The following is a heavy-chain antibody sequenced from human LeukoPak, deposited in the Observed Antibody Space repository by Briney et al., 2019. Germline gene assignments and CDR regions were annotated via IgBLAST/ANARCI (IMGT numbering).Heavy chain of an antibody. J-gene: IGHJ4*02. V-gene: IGHV3-30-3*01. Sequence: PGGSLRLSCAASGFTFSSYAMHWVRQAAGKGLEWVAVISYDGSNKYYADSVKGRFTISRDNSKNTLYLQMNSLRAEDTAVYYCARERGLYSSSWYYFDYWGQGTLVTVSS. CDR2: ISYDGSNK. D-gene: IGHD6-13*01. CDR1: GFTFSSYA. CDR3: ARERGLYSSSWYYFDY.